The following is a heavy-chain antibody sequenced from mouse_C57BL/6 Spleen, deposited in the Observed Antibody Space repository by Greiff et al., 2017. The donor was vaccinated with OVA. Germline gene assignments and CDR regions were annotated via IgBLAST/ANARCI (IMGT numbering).Heavy chain of an antibody. J-gene: IGHJ2*01. D-gene: IGHD1-1*01. CDR2: IRNKANGYTT. V-gene: IGHV7-3*01. CDR3: ARYPPDYYGSRPLDY. CDR1: GFTFTDYY. Sequence: EVMLVESGGGLVQPGGSLSLSCAASGFTFTDYYMSWVRQPPGKALEWLGFIRNKANGYTTEYSASVKGRFTISRDNSQSILYLQMNALRAEDSATYYCARYPPDYYGSRPLDYWGQGTTLTVSS.